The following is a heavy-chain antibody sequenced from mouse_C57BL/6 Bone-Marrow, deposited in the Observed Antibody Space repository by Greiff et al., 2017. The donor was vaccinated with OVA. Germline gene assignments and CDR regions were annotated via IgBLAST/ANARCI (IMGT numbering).Heavy chain of an antibody. CDR3: TRLRDAMDY. CDR1: GFTFSSYA. CDR2: ISSGGDYI. V-gene: IGHV5-9-1*02. D-gene: IGHD1-1*01. Sequence: EVMLVESGEGLVKPGGSLKLSCAASGFTFSSYAMSWVRQTPEKRLEWVAYISSGGDYIYYADTVKGRFTISRDNARNTLYLQMISLKSEDTAMFYCTRLRDAMDYWGQGTSVTVSS. J-gene: IGHJ4*01.